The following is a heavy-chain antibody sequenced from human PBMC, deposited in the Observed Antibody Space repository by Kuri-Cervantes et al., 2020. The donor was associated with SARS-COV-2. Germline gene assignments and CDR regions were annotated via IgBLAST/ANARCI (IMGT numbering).Heavy chain of an antibody. D-gene: IGHD2-2*01. V-gene: IGHV5-51*01. Sequence: GSLKISCKGSGYSFTSYWIGWVRQMPGKGLEWMGIIYPGDSDTRYSPSFQGQVTISADKSISTAYLQWSSLKASDTAMYYCARLVDIVVVPAAQRGWFDPWGQGTLVTVSS. CDR1: GYSFTSYW. CDR3: ARLVDIVVVPAAQRGWFDP. J-gene: IGHJ5*02. CDR2: IYPGDSDT.